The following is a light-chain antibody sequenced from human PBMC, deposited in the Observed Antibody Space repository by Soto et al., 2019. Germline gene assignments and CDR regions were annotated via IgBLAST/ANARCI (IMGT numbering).Light chain of an antibody. CDR1: QSISSY. J-gene: IGKJ1*01. Sequence: DIQMTQSPSSLSASVGDRVTITCRASQSISSYLNSYQQKPGKAPKLLIYAASSLQSGVPSRFSGSGSGTDFTPTISSLQPEDFATYYCQQSYSNTWTFGQGTKVEIK. V-gene: IGKV1-39*01. CDR2: AAS. CDR3: QQSYSNTWT.